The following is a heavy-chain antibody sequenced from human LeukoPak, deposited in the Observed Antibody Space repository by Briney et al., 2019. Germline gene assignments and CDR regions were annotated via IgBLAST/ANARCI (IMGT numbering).Heavy chain of an antibody. Sequence: PGGSLRLSCAASGFTFSSYCMSWVRQAPGKGLEWVLAISGRGDKTYYADSVKGRFTISRDNSRFTVHLQMNSLRGEDTAVYYCVKERPGKAYADFWGQGTLVTVSS. CDR3: VKERPGKAYADF. CDR1: GFTFSSYC. V-gene: IGHV3-23*01. D-gene: IGHD1-26*01. J-gene: IGHJ4*02. CDR2: ISGRGDKT.